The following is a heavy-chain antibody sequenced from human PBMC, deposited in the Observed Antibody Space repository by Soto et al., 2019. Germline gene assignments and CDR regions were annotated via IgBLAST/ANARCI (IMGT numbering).Heavy chain of an antibody. CDR2: IYYSGST. V-gene: IGHV4-39*01. Sequence: PSETLSLTCTVSGRSISSSSYYWGWIRQPPGKGLEWIGSIYYSGSTYYNPSLKSRVTISVDTSKNQFSLKLSSVTAADTAFYYCAGGGSRVVATRRLMGVRGKGTTVTLSS. D-gene: IGHD2-2*01. J-gene: IGHJ6*03. CDR1: GRSISSSSYY. CDR3: AGGGSRVVATRRLMGV.